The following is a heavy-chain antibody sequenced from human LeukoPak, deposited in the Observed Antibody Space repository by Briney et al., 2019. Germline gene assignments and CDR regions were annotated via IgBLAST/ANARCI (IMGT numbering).Heavy chain of an antibody. D-gene: IGHD2-15*01. CDR3: VRGYSFGPYGMDV. CDR2: ISDSGGST. V-gene: IGHV3-64D*09. J-gene: IGHJ6*02. CDR1: GFPFSSYA. Sequence: PGGSLRLSCSASGFPFSSYAMHWVRQAPGKGLEDVSAISDSGGSTYYADSVKGRFTISRDHSQNTLYLQMRSLRAEDTAVYFCVRGYSFGPYGMDVWGQGTTVGVSS.